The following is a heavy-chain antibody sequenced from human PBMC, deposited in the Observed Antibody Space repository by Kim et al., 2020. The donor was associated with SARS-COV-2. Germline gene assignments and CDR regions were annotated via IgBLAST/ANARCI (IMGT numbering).Heavy chain of an antibody. V-gene: IGHV5-51*01. J-gene: IGHJ6*02. Sequence: GESLKISCKGSGYTFTTYWIGWVRQMPGKGLEWMGIVYPGDSDTRYSPSFQGQVTISADKSISTAYLQWSSLKASDTAMYYCARGARRVPAKRYYYYYSMDVWGQGTTVTVSS. CDR2: VYPGDSDT. CDR3: ARGARRVPAKRYYYYYSMDV. CDR1: GYTFTTYW.